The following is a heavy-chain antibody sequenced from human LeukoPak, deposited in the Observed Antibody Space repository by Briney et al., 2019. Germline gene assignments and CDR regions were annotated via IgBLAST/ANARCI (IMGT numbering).Heavy chain of an antibody. Sequence: GGSLRLTCTTSGFTFGEYGFNWVRQAPGTGLERVGFMSSKDNDSTPQSAASVKGRFTISRDDSKDTAYLQMINLKTEVSSIYYCTRAGGFDNFLDYWGQGTPVTVSS. CDR2: MSSKDNDSTP. CDR1: GFTFGEYG. D-gene: IGHD5-12*01. CDR3: TRAGGFDNFLDY. J-gene: IGHJ4*02. V-gene: IGHV3-49*04.